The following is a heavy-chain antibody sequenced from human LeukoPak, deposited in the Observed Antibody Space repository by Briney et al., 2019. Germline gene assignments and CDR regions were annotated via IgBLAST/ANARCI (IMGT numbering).Heavy chain of an antibody. Sequence: PGGSLRLSCEASGFTFSSYGMHWVRQAPGKGLEWVAVISYDGSNKYYADSVKGRFTISRDNSKNTLYLQMNSLRAEDTAVYYCANPGQSYYDILTGYLSYFDYWGQGTLVTVSS. D-gene: IGHD3-9*01. CDR3: ANPGQSYYDILTGYLSYFDY. CDR2: ISYDGSNK. V-gene: IGHV3-30*18. CDR1: GFTFSSYG. J-gene: IGHJ4*02.